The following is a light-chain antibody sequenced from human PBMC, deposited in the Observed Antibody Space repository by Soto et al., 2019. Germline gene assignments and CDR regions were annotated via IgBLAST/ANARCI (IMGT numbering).Light chain of an antibody. CDR2: GAS. Sequence: EIVMTQAPATLSVSPGERATLSCRASQSVSSNLAWSQQKPGQAPRLLIYGASTRATGISARFSGSGSGTEFTLTISSLQSEDFAVYYCQQYNNWPPRYTFGQGTKLEIK. J-gene: IGKJ2*01. V-gene: IGKV3-15*01. CDR1: QSVSSN. CDR3: QQYNNWPPRYT.